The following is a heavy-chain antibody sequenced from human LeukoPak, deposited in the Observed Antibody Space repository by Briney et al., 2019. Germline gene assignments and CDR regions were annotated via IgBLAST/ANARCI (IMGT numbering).Heavy chain of an antibody. CDR2: IRSKAFGETA. CDR3: TRDRGSSTLGDY. CDR1: GFTFSNAW. J-gene: IGHJ4*02. V-gene: IGHV3-49*04. D-gene: IGHD7-27*01. Sequence: PGGSLRLSCAASGFTFSNAWMSWVRQAPGKGLEWVGFIRSKAFGETAEYAASVKGRFTISRDDSKSIAYLQMNSLKTEDTAVYYCTRDRGSSTLGDYWGQGTLVTVSS.